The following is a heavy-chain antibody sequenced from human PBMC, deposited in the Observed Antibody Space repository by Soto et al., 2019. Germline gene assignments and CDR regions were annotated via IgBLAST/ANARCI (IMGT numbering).Heavy chain of an antibody. CDR1: GGSISSGGYY. J-gene: IGHJ4*02. D-gene: IGHD3-22*01. CDR2: IYYIGST. CDR3: ARGAVYYDSSGYFSY. Sequence: QVQLQESGPGLVKPSQTLSPTCTVSGGSISSGGYYWSWIRQHPGKGLEWIGYIYYIGSTYYNPSLKSRVTISVDTSKNQFSLKLSSVTAADTAVYYCARGAVYYDSSGYFSYWGQGTLVTVSS. V-gene: IGHV4-31*03.